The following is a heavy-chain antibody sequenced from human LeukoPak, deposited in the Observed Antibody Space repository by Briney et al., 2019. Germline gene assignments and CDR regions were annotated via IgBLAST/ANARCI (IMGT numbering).Heavy chain of an antibody. CDR1: GFTFSTYS. CDR2: ISGSSSYT. D-gene: IGHD1-26*01. V-gene: IGHV3-21*01. Sequence: GGSLRLSCAASGFTFSTYSMNWVRQAPGKGLEWVSSISGSSSYTFYADSVRGRFTISRDNAKNSLYLQMNSLRAEDTAVYYCARDSPGSLDYWGQGTLVTVSS. J-gene: IGHJ4*02. CDR3: ARDSPGSLDY.